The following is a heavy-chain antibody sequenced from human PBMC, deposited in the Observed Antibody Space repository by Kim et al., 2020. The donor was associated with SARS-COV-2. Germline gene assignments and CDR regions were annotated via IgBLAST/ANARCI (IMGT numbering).Heavy chain of an antibody. D-gene: IGHD6-19*01. CDR3: ARDGDLYSSGKVAFVN. CDR2: ITQDGNQK. Sequence: GGSLRLSCAASGFTFSSYWMTWVRQAPGKGLEWVANITQDGNQKYYVGSVKGRFTISRDNAKNSLYLQMNRLRAEDTAVYYCARDGDLYSSGKVAFVNWG. J-gene: IGHJ1*01. CDR1: GFTFSSYW. V-gene: IGHV3-7*01.